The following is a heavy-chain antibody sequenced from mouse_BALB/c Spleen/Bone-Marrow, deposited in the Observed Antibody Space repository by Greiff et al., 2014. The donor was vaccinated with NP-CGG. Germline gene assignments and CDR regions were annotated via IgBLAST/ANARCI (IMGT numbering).Heavy chain of an antibody. D-gene: IGHD1-1*01. Sequence: EVHLVESGAELVKPGASVKLSCTASGFNIKDTYMHWVKQRPEQGLEWIGRIGPANGNTKYDPKFQGKATITADTSSNTAYLQLSSLTSEDTAVYYCARYYYGYYFDYWGQGTTLTVSS. V-gene: IGHV14-3*02. CDR1: GFNIKDTY. J-gene: IGHJ2*01. CDR2: IGPANGNT. CDR3: ARYYYGYYFDY.